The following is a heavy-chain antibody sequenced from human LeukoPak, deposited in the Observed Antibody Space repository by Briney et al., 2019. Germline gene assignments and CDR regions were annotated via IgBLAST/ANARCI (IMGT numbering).Heavy chain of an antibody. V-gene: IGHV1-69*06. CDR2: IIPIFGTA. CDR1: GGTFSSYA. Sequence: SVKVSCKASGGTFSSYAISWVRQAPGQGLEWMGGIIPIFGTANYAQKFQGRVTITADKSTSTAYMELSSLRSEDTAVYYCASGHTTYFFQDWGQGTLVSVPS. D-gene: IGHD3-9*01. CDR3: ASGHTTYFFQD. J-gene: IGHJ4*02.